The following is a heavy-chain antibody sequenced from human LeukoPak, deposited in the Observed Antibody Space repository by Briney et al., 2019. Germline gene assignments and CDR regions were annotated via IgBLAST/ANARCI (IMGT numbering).Heavy chain of an antibody. CDR1: GGSISSGGYY. D-gene: IGHD5-12*01. V-gene: IGHV4-61*02. CDR3: ARVFGGNDFNYYYYMDV. Sequence: SETLSLTCTVSGGSISSGGYYWSWIRQPAGKGLEWIGRIYTSGSTIYNPSLKSRVTISVDTSKNQFSLKLSSVTAADTAVYYCARVFGGNDFNYYYYMDVWGKGTTVTISS. J-gene: IGHJ6*03. CDR2: IYTSGST.